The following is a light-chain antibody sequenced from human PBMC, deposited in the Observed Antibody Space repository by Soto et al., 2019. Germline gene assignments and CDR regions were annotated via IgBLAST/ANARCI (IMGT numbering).Light chain of an antibody. V-gene: IGLV1-40*01. CDR3: QYYDSSLSGSV. J-gene: IGLJ2*01. Sequence: QSVLTQPPSVSGAPGQRVTISGTGSSSNSGAGYDVHWYQQLPGPAPKLLIYGNSNRPSVVPDRFSGSKSGTSASLAITGLQAEDEADYYCQYYDSSLSGSVFGGGTKLTV. CDR2: GNS. CDR1: SSNSGAGYD.